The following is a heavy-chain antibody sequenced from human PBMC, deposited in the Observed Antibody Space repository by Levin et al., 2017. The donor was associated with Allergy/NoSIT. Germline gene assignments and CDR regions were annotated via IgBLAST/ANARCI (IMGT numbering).Heavy chain of an antibody. V-gene: IGHV1-18*01. D-gene: IGHD3-10*01. CDR2: ISAYDANT. Sequence: GASVKVSCKASGYTYTNYGFSWVRQAPGQGLEWMGWISAYDANTHYAQKLQGRVTMTTDTSTSTAYMELRSLRSDDTAVYYCARDDRYGSGSFDYWGQGTLVTVSS. CDR3: ARDDRYGSGSFDY. CDR1: GYTYTNYG. J-gene: IGHJ4*02.